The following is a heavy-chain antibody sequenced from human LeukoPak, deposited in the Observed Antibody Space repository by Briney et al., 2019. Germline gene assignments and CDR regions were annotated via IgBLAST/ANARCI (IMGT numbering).Heavy chain of an antibody. CDR3: AKSRGSYWVPEFDY. CDR1: GFTFSNYA. Sequence: GGALRLSCAASGFTFSNYAMSGVRQAPGKGLEWGSDISGSGDSTNYADSVKGRFTISRDNSKNTLYLQMNSPRAEDTAIYYCAKSRGSYWVPEFDYWGQGTLVTVSS. D-gene: IGHD1-26*01. V-gene: IGHV3-23*01. CDR2: ISGSGDST. J-gene: IGHJ4*02.